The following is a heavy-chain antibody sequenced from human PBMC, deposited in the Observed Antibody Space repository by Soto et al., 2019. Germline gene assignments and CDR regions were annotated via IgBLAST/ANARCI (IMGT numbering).Heavy chain of an antibody. J-gene: IGHJ6*02. CDR2: ISAYNGNT. V-gene: IGHV1-18*04. D-gene: IGHD2-15*01. CDR3: ARAPPYCSGGSCYLLYYYYYYGMDV. Sequence: ASVKVSCKASGYTFTSYGISWVRQAPGQGLEWMGWISAYNGNTNYAQKLQGRATMTTDTSTSTAYMELRSLRSDDTAVYYCARAPPYCSGGSCYLLYYYYYYGMDVWGQGTTVTVSS. CDR1: GYTFTSYG.